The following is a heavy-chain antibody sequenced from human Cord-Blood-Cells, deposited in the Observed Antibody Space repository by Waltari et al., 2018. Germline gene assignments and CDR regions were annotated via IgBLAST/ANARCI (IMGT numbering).Heavy chain of an antibody. V-gene: IGHV4-31*03. J-gene: IGHJ3*02. CDR3: ARGGAESSNWGHKRRAGAFDI. CDR2: IYYSGST. Sequence: QVQLQESGPGLVKPSQTLSLTCTVSGGSISSGGYYWSWLRQHPGKGLEWIGYIYYSGSTYYNPSLKSRVTISVDTSKNQFSLKPSSVTAADTAVYYCARGGAESSNWGHKRRAGAFDIWGQGTMVTVSS. CDR1: GGSISSGGYY. D-gene: IGHD7-27*01.